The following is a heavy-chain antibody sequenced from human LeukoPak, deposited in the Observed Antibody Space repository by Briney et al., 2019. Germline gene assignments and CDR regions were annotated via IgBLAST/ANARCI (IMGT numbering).Heavy chain of an antibody. CDR2: IYYSGNT. J-gene: IGHJ3*02. CDR1: GGSISSYY. CDR3: ARGPYCTSTSCYHGAFDI. Sequence: SDTLSLTCTLSGGSISSYYWSWIRQPPGKGLEWIGYIYYSGNTNYDPSLKSRLTISVDTSKNQFCLKLSSVTAADTAVYYCARGPYCTSTSCYHGAFDIWGQGTMVTVSS. D-gene: IGHD2-2*01. V-gene: IGHV4-59*07.